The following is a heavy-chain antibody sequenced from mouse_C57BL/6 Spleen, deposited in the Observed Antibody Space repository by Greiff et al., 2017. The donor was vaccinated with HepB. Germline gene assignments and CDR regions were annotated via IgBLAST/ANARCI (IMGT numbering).Heavy chain of an antibody. CDR2: IYPGDGDT. V-gene: IGHV1-80*01. D-gene: IGHD1-1*01. CDR3: APSTVVAGDYAMDY. J-gene: IGHJ4*01. CDR1: GYAFSSYW. Sequence: VQLQQSGAELVKPGASVKISCKASGYAFSSYWMNWVKQRPGKGLEWIGQIYPGDGDTNYNGKFKGKATLTADKSSRTAYMQLSSLTSEDSAVYFCAPSTVVAGDYAMDYWGQGTSVTVSS.